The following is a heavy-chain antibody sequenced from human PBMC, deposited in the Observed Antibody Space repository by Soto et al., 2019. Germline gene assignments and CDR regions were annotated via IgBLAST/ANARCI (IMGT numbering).Heavy chain of an antibody. V-gene: IGHV1-46*01. CDR3: ACSPDSSGYYYAIDY. J-gene: IGHJ4*02. CDR1: GYTLIMYY. D-gene: IGHD3-22*01. Sequence: ASVKVSCKASGYTLIMYYIHWMRQAPGQGLEWMGLINPSGGSTTYAQKFQGRVTMTRDTSTSTAYMDLSSLKSEDTAVYYCACSPDSSGYYYAIDYWGQGTQVTVSS. CDR2: INPSGGST.